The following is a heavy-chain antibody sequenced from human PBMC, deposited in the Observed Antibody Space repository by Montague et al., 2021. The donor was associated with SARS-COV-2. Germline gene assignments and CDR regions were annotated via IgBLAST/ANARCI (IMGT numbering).Heavy chain of an antibody. D-gene: IGHD2-21*02. V-gene: IGHV6-1*01. J-gene: IGHJ2*01. CDR1: GDSVSSNIAT. CDR2: TYYRSKWYN. Sequence: CAISGDSVSSNIATWNWIRQSPSRGLEWLGRTYYRSKWYNDYAVSVKSRVIINPDTSNNRISLQLNSVTPEDTAGNYCARAYCGGHCYFYWSFDLWGRGTLVTVSS. CDR3: ARAYCGGHCYFYWSFDL.